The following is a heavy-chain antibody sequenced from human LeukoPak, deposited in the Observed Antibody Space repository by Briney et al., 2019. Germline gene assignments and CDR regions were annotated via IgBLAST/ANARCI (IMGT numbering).Heavy chain of an antibody. Sequence: KPSGTLSLTCAVSGGSISSNWWSWVRQPPGKGLEWIGEIDHSGSTNYNPSLKSRVTISVDTSKNQFSLKLSSVTAADTAVYYCARGGVLRYFDWLPRRGHDAFDIWGQGTMVTVSS. J-gene: IGHJ3*02. D-gene: IGHD3-9*01. CDR1: GGSISSNW. CDR2: IDHSGST. CDR3: ARGGVLRYFDWLPRRGHDAFDI. V-gene: IGHV4-4*02.